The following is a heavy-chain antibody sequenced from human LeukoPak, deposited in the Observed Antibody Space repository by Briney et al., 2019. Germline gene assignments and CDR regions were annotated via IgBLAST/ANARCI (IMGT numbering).Heavy chain of an antibody. V-gene: IGHV3-21*01. J-gene: IGHJ4*02. D-gene: IGHD5-12*01. CDR2: ISSSSSYI. CDR1: GFTFSSYS. Sequence: GGSLRLSCAASGFTFSSYSMNWVRQAPGKGLEWVSSISSSSSYIYYADSVKGRFTISRDNAKNSLYLQMNSLRAEDTAVYYCARDLVDIVATINLERRTIDYWGQGTLVTVSS. CDR3: ARDLVDIVATINLERRTIDY.